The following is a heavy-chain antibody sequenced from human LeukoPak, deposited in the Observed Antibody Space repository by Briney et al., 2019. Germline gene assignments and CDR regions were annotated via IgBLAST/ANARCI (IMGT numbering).Heavy chain of an antibody. CDR3: AELPRYSSSWYIDY. CDR2: ISGSGGST. CDR1: GFTFSSYA. Sequence: PGGSLRLSCAASGFTFSSYAMSWVRQAPGKGLEWVSAISGSGGSTYYADSVKGRFTISRDNSKNTLYLQMNSLRAEDTAVYYCAELPRYSSSWYIDYWGQGTLVTVSS. D-gene: IGHD6-13*01. J-gene: IGHJ4*02. V-gene: IGHV3-23*01.